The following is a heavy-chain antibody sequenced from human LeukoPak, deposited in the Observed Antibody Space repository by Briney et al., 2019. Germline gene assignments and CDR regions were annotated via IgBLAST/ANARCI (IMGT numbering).Heavy chain of an antibody. CDR3: AKDRYYYDSSGYPDY. J-gene: IGHJ4*02. D-gene: IGHD3-22*01. Sequence: TGGSLRLSCAASGFTFSSYAMSWVRQAPGKGLEWVSAISGSGGSTYYADSVKGRFTISRDNSKNTLYLQMNSLRAADTAVYYCAKDRYYYDSSGYPDYWGQGTLVTVSS. CDR2: ISGSGGST. V-gene: IGHV3-23*01. CDR1: GFTFSSYA.